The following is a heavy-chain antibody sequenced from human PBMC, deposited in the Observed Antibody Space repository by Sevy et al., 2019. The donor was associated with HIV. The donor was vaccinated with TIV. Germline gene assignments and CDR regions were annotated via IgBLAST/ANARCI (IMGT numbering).Heavy chain of an antibody. V-gene: IGHV3-7*01. D-gene: IGHD3-3*01. CDR1: GFTFRSYW. J-gene: IGHJ6*02. CDR3: AKRGGQYDLGMDV. Sequence: GGSLRLSCAVSGFTFRSYWMSWVRQAPGKGLEWVAHIKVDGSEKYHVDSVKGRFTISRDNAKNSLFLQMNSLRAEDTAVYYCAKRGGQYDLGMDVWGQGTTVTVSS. CDR2: IKVDGSEK.